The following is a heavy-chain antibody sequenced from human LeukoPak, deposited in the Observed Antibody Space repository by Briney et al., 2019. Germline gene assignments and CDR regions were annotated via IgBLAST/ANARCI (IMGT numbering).Heavy chain of an antibody. D-gene: IGHD3-10*01. CDR3: HGYYYGSGRYDAFDI. Sequence: GGSLRLSCAASGFTFNNYAMTWVRQAPGKGLEWVSVVSGSGGSTYYADSVKGRFTISRDNSKNTLYLQMNSLRAEDTAVYYCHGYYYGSGRYDAFDIWGQGTMVTVSS. CDR2: VSGSGGST. V-gene: IGHV3-23*01. J-gene: IGHJ3*02. CDR1: GFTFNNYA.